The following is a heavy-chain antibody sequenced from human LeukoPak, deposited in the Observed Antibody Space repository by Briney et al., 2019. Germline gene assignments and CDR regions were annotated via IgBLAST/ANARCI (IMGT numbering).Heavy chain of an antibody. Sequence: GGSLILSCGASGFTFDDYAMHWVRQAPGKGLEWVSGISWNSGSIGYADSVKGRFTISRDNDKNSLYLQMNSLRADDMALYYCAKGYCSSTSCYEVGPIDYWGQGTLVTVSS. CDR3: AKGYCSSTSCYEVGPIDY. CDR1: GFTFDDYA. CDR2: ISWNSGSI. V-gene: IGHV3-9*03. J-gene: IGHJ4*02. D-gene: IGHD2-2*01.